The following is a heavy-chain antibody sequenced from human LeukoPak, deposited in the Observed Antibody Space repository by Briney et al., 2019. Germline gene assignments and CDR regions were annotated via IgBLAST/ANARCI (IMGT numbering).Heavy chain of an antibody. CDR1: GFTVSSNY. CDR2: IYSGGST. D-gene: IGHD7-27*01. CDR3: ARDEASWGSLDY. V-gene: IGHV3-53*01. Sequence: GGSLRLSCAASGFTVSSNYMSWVRQAPGKGLEWVSVIYSGGSTYYADSVKGRFTISRDNSKNTLYLQMNSLRAEDTAVYYCARDEASWGSLDYWGQGTLVTVSS. J-gene: IGHJ4*02.